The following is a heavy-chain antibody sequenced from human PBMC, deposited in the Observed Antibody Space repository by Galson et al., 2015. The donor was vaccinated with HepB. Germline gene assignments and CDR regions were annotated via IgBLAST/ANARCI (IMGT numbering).Heavy chain of an antibody. J-gene: IGHJ4*02. Sequence: SLRLSCAASGFTFSSYGMHWVRQAPGKGLEWVAFIRYDGSNKYYADSVKGRFTISRDNSKNTLYLQMNSLRAEDTAVYYYATYSGSYFVYWGQGTLVTVSS. D-gene: IGHD3-10*01. V-gene: IGHV3-30*02. CDR2: IRYDGSNK. CDR3: ATYSGSYFVY. CDR1: GFTFSSYG.